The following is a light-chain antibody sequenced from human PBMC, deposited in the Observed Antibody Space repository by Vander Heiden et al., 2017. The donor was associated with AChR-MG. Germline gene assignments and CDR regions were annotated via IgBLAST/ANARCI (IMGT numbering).Light chain of an antibody. Sequence: QSALTHPAPVSGSPGQSITISCTGTSRDVGGYNYVSWYQQHPGKAPKLMIYDVSKRPSGVSNRFSGSKSGNTASLTISGLQAEDEADYYCSSYTSSSTLVFGGGTKLTVL. V-gene: IGLV2-14*01. CDR1: SRDVGGYNY. CDR3: SSYTSSSTLV. CDR2: DVS. J-gene: IGLJ3*02.